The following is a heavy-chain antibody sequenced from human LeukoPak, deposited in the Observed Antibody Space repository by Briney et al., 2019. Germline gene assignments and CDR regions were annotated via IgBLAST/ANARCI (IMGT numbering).Heavy chain of an antibody. CDR1: GFTFSSYA. V-gene: IGHV3-23*01. J-gene: IGHJ4*02. Sequence: PGGSLRLSCAASGFTFSSYAMSWVRQAPGKGLEWVSAISGSGGSTYYADSVKGRFTISRDNSKNTLYLQMNSLRAEDTAVYYCAEDPRGGYQNFDYWGQGTLVTVSS. CDR3: AEDPRGGYQNFDY. D-gene: IGHD3-22*01. CDR2: ISGSGGST.